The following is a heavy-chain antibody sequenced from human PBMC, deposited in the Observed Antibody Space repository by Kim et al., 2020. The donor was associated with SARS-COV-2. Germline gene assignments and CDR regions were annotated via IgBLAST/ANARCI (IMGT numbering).Heavy chain of an antibody. Sequence: GGSLRLSCASSGFTFSSYAMSWVRQAPGKGLEWVSAISGSGGSTYYADSVKGRFTISRDNSKNTLYLQMNSLRAEDTAVYYCAKFAVVIIDWGYFDYWGQGTLVTVSS. D-gene: IGHD3-3*01. J-gene: IGHJ4*02. CDR1: GFTFSSYA. CDR2: ISGSGGST. CDR3: AKFAVVIIDWGYFDY. V-gene: IGHV3-23*01.